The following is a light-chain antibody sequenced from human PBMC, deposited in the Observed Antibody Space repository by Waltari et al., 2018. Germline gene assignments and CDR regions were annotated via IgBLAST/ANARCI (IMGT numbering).Light chain of an antibody. CDR3: CSYGTGSTYV. V-gene: IGLV2-23*02. CDR2: EVT. J-gene: IGLJ1*01. Sequence: QSALTQPASVSGSPGQSITISCTGTSSDIGGYNRVSWYQQFPGRAPELIIYEVTKRPSGVSTRFSGSKSGSTASQTISGVQAEDEADYYCCSYGTGSTYVFGTGTKVTV. CDR1: SSDIGGYNR.